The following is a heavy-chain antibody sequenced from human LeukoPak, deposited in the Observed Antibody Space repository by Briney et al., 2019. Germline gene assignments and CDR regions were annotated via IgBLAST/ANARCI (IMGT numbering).Heavy chain of an antibody. CDR2: LYISGTT. J-gene: IGHJ4*02. CDR1: GGSISSYY. CDR3: ARGGGASPFDY. D-gene: IGHD3-16*01. Sequence: SETLSLTCTVSGGSISSYYWSWIRHPAGQGLEWIGRLYISGTTNYNPSLKSRVTMSVDTSKNQFCMKLSSVTAADTAVYYCARGGGASPFDYWGQGTLVTVSS. V-gene: IGHV4-4*07.